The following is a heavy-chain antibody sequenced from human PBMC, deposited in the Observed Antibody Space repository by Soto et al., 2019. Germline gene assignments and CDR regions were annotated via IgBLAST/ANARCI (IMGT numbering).Heavy chain of an antibody. CDR3: ARDSFLDPAGWFDP. V-gene: IGHV3-21*01. J-gene: IGHJ5*02. CDR1: GFTFSSYS. Sequence: PGGSLRLSCAASGFTFSSYSVNWVRQAPGKGLEWVSSISSSSSYIYYADSVKGRFTISRDNAKNSLYLQMNSLRAEDTAVYYCARDSFLDPAGWFDPWGQGTLVTVSS. CDR2: ISSSSSYI. D-gene: IGHD3-3*02.